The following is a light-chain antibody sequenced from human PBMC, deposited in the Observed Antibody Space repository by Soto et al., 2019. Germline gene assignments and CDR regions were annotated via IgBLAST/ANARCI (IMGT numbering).Light chain of an antibody. J-gene: IGKJ4*01. Sequence: DIVMTQSPDSLAVSLGERATINCESSQSVLFTSNNKNYLGWYQQKPGQPPKLLLSWASARESGVPERFTGSGSWTLFTLSITSLQAEDGAVYDGQQDYTLPFTVGGGTMVEIK. CDR1: QSVLFTSNNKNY. V-gene: IGKV4-1*01. CDR3: QQDYTLPFT. CDR2: WAS.